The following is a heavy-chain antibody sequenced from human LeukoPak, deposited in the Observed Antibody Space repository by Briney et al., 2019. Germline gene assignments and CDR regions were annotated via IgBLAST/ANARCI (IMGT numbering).Heavy chain of an antibody. CDR3: ARCHHYDFWSGYDQYYYMDV. J-gene: IGHJ6*03. Sequence: GESLKISCKGSGYSFTSYWIGWVRQMPGKGLEWMGIIYPGDSDTRYSPSFQGQVTISADKSISTAYLQWSSLKASDTAMYYCARCHHYDFWSGYDQYYYMDVWGKGTTVTVSS. CDR2: IYPGDSDT. D-gene: IGHD3-3*01. CDR1: GYSFTSYW. V-gene: IGHV5-51*01.